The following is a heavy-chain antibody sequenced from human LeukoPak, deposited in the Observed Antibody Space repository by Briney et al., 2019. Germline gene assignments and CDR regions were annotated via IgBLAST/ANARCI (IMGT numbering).Heavy chain of an antibody. D-gene: IGHD3-10*01. J-gene: IGHJ3*02. CDR2: IYYSGST. CDR3: ASGGYDTFDI. CDR1: GGSISSSSYY. Sequence: SETLSLTCTVSGGSISSSSYYWGWIRQPPGKGLEWIGSIYYSGSTYYNPSLKSRVTISVDTSKNQFSLKLSSVTAADTAVYYCASGGYDTFDIWGQGTMVTVSS. V-gene: IGHV4-39*07.